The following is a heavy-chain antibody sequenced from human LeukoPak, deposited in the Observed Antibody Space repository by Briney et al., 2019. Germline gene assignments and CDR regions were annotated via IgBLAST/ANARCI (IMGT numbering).Heavy chain of an antibody. J-gene: IGHJ4*02. D-gene: IGHD7-27*01. CDR2: IKQDGSVK. V-gene: IGHV3-7*03. CDR1: GFTISGHW. Sequence: GGSLRLSCAASGFTISGHWMSWVRQAPGKGLEWLANIKQDGSVKNYVDSVKGRFTVSRDNSKNTLFLQMNSLRAEDTAVYYCAKDGGLWVSAHWGDSWGRGTLVTVSS. CDR3: AKDGGLWVSAHWGDS.